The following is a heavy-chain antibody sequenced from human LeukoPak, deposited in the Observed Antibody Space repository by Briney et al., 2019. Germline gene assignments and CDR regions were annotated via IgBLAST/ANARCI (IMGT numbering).Heavy chain of an antibody. CDR2: IYPGDSDT. V-gene: IGHV5-51*01. CDR3: APPPIGYCSGGSCYSIHDAFDI. CDR1: GYSFTSYW. Sequence: KGGESLKISCKGSGYSFTSYWIGWVRQMPGKGLEWMGIIYPGDSDTRYSPSFQGQVTISADKSISTAYLQWSSLTASDNAMYYCAPPPIGYCSGGSCYSIHDAFDIWGQGTMVTVSS. J-gene: IGHJ3*02. D-gene: IGHD2-15*01.